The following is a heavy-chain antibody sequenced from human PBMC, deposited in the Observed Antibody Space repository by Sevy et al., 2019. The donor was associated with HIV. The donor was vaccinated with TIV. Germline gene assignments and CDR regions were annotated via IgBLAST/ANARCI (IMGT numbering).Heavy chain of an antibody. CDR2: IRYDGSNK. D-gene: IGHD2-2*01. CDR1: GFTFSRYG. V-gene: IGHV3-30*02. CDR3: ARGSFCSSASCYSGGYHY. Sequence: GGSLRLSCAASGFTFSRYGMHWVRQSPGKGLEWVAFIRYDGSNKYFADSVKGRFTISRDNSDNTVFLQMNSLRAEDTAVYYCARGSFCSSASCYSGGYHYWGQGTLVTVSS. J-gene: IGHJ4*02.